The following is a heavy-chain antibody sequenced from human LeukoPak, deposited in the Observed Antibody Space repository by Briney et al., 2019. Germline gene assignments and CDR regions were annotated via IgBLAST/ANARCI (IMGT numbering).Heavy chain of an antibody. CDR3: ARHRERFPTFDY. CDR1: GGSISSYY. V-gene: IGHV4-59*08. CDR2: IYYSGST. J-gene: IGHJ4*02. Sequence: SETLSLTCTVSGGSISSYYWSWIRQPPGKGLEWIGYIYYSGSTNYNPSLKSRVTISVDTSKNQFSLKLSSVTAADTAVYYCARHRERFPTFDYWGQGTLVTVCS. D-gene: IGHD5-24*01.